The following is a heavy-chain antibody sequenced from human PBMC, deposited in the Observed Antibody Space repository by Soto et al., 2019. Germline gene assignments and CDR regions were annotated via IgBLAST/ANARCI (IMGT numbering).Heavy chain of an antibody. Sequence: ASVKVSCKASGYTFTSYGISWVRQAPGQGXEWMGWISAYNGNTNYAQKLQGRVTMTTDTSTSTAYMELRSLGSDDTAVYYCAREAYTAMDLYYYYGMDVWGQGTTVTVSS. CDR2: ISAYNGNT. CDR1: GYTFTSYG. D-gene: IGHD5-18*01. CDR3: AREAYTAMDLYYYYGMDV. J-gene: IGHJ6*02. V-gene: IGHV1-18*01.